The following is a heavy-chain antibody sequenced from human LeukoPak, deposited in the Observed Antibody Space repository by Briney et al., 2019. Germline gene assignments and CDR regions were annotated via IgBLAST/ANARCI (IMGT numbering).Heavy chain of an antibody. Sequence: GASVKVSCKVSGYTLTELSMHWVRQAPGKGLEWWGGFDPEDGETIYAQTFQGRVTMTTDTSTSTAYMELRSLRSDDTAVYYCTRHHSITMRTNWFDPWGQGTLVTVSS. D-gene: IGHD3-22*01. J-gene: IGHJ5*02. CDR1: GYTLTELS. CDR3: TRHHSITMRTNWFDP. CDR2: FDPEDGET. V-gene: IGHV1-24*01.